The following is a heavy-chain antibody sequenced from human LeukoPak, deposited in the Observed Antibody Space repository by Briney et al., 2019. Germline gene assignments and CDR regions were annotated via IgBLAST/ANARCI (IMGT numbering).Heavy chain of an antibody. CDR3: AMQVGIYGDYNNWFDP. D-gene: IGHD4-17*01. CDR2: VDYSGNT. J-gene: IGHJ5*02. CDR1: GASLNNYY. Sequence: SETLSLTCTVSGASLNNYYWNWVRQPPGKELEWIGNVDYSGNTRHNPSLKSRVTISLDISKNHFSLRLSSVTAADTAAYYCAMQVGIYGDYNNWFDPWGQGARVTVSS. V-gene: IGHV4-59*08.